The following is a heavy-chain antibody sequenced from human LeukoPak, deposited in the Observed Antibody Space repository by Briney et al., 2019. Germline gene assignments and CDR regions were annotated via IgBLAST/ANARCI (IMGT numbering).Heavy chain of an antibody. CDR1: GGTFSSYA. V-gene: IGHV1-69*04. J-gene: IGHJ4*02. Sequence: ASVKVSCKASGGTFSSYAISWVRQAPGQGLEWMGRIIPILGIANYAQKFQGRVTITADKSTSTAYMELSSLRSEDTAVYYCARAPGGDTDYFDYWGQGTLVTVSS. CDR2: IIPILGIA. CDR3: ARAPGGDTDYFDY. D-gene: IGHD2-21*02.